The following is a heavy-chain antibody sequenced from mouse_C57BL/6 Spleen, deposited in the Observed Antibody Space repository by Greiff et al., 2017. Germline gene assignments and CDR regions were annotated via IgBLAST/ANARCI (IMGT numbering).Heavy chain of an antibody. CDR3: AREGNRHDYDWGFDY. CDR1: GYTFTSYW. J-gene: IGHJ2*01. D-gene: IGHD2-4*01. CDR2: IHPNSGST. Sequence: QVQLQQPGAELVKPGASVKLSCKASGYTFTSYWMHWVKQRPGQGLEWIGMIHPNSGSTNYNEKFKSKATLTVDKSSSTAYMQLSSLTSEDSAVYYCAREGNRHDYDWGFDYWGQGTTLTVSS. V-gene: IGHV1-64*01.